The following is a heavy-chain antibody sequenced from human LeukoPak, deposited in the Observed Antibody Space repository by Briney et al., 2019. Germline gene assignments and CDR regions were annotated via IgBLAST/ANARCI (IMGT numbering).Heavy chain of an antibody. CDR1: GFTFSNAW. CDR2: IKSKTDGGTT. V-gene: IGHV3-15*01. Sequence: PGGSLRLSCAASGFTFSNAWMSWVRQAPGKGLEWVGRIKSKTDGGTTDYAAPVKGRFTISRDDSKNTLYLQMNSLRVEDTAVYYCAKPPKGYQVSGSAFDIWGQGTLVTVSS. D-gene: IGHD3-16*02. J-gene: IGHJ3*02. CDR3: AKPPKGYQVSGSAFDI.